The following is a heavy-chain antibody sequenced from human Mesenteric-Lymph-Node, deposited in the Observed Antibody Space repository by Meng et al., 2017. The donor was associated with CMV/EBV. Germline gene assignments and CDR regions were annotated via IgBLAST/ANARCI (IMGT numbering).Heavy chain of an antibody. V-gene: IGHV3-53*01. CDR1: GFTVSSNY. CDR3: ATDAGELNPFDY. Sequence: GESLKISCAASGFTVSSNYMSWVRQAPGKGLEWVSVIYSGGSTYYADSVKGRFTISRDNSKNTLYLQMNSLRADDTAIYYCATDAGELNPFDYWGQGTLVTVSS. J-gene: IGHJ4*02. CDR2: IYSGGST. D-gene: IGHD1-14*01.